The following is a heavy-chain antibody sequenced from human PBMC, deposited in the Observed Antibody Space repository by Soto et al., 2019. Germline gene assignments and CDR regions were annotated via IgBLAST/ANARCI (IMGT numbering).Heavy chain of an antibody. V-gene: IGHV4-39*02. CDR2: IYYAGNT. J-gene: IGHJ4*02. CDR3: AREGGRYCSGGSCRVDY. Sequence: QLQLQESGPGLVKPSETLSLTCTVSGGSISSSSYYWGWIRQPPGKGLEWIGSIYYAGNTYYTPXLDRRVAIPVDXSXNXXSLELSSVTPADTAVYYCAREGGRYCSGGSCRVDYWGQGTLVTVSS. D-gene: IGHD2-15*01. CDR1: GGSISSSSYY.